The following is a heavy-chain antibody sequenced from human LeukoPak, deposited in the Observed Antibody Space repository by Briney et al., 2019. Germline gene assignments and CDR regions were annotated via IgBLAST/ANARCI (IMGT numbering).Heavy chain of an antibody. D-gene: IGHD2-15*01. CDR3: ARDLGGGSPG. CDR2: IYTSGRI. V-gene: IGHV4-4*07. J-gene: IGHJ4*02. Sequence: SETLSLTCTVSGGSISSYYGSWIRQPAGKGLEWLVLIYTSGRINYNSSLKSRLTISVDTSKNQFSLELRSVTAADTAVYYCARDLGGGSPGWGQGDLVTVS. CDR1: GGSISSYY.